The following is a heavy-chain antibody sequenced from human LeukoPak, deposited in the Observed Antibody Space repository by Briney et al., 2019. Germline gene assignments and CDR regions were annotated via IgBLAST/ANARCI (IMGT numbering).Heavy chain of an antibody. V-gene: IGHV3-23*01. CDR3: AKAILVTYYYVSSGYHYLPPFDY. D-gene: IGHD3-22*01. CDR1: GFTFSSYA. CDR2: ISGSGGST. J-gene: IGHJ4*02. Sequence: GGSLRPSGAASGFTFSSYAMSWVRPPPGKGLGWVSAISGSGGSTYYADSVKARFTISRDNSKSTLYLQMNSLRAEDTAVYYCAKAILVTYYYVSSGYHYLPPFDYWGQGTLVTVSS.